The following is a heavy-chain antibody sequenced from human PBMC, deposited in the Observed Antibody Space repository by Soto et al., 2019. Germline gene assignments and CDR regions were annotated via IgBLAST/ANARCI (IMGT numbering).Heavy chain of an antibody. V-gene: IGHV1-24*01. D-gene: IGHD3-16*01. J-gene: IGHJ5*02. CDR2: FDPEDGET. CDR1: GYTLTELS. CDR3: ATVVGGTAWFDP. Sequence: ASVKVSCKVSGYTLTELSMHWVRQAPGKGLELMGGFDPEDGETIYAQKFQGRVTMTEDTSTDTAYMELSSLRSEDTAVYYCATVVGGTAWFDPWGQGTLVTVSS.